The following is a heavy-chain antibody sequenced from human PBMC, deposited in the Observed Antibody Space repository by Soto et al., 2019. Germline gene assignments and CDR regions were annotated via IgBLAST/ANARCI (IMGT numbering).Heavy chain of an antibody. Sequence: QVQVVQSGAEVKKPGSSVKVSCKVSGGIFTNNAISWVRQAPGQGLAWLGGVIPLFDTAYYAEIFRGRLRISAERATTTAYMELSGLTSADTAVYFCATGGHNDGYNFYHGMDDRGQGTTVTVS. D-gene: IGHD5-18*01. V-gene: IGHV1-69*06. CDR2: VIPLFDTA. CDR3: ATGGHNDGYNFYHGMDD. J-gene: IGHJ6*02. CDR1: GGIFTNNA.